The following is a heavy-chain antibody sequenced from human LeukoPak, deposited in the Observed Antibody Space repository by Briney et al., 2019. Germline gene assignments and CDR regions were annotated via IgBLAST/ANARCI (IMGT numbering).Heavy chain of an antibody. CDR1: GGSISSYI. J-gene: IGHJ4*02. Sequence: WETLSLTCTVSGGSISSYIWRWIRQPAGKGLEWIGRIYTSGSPNYNPSLKSRVTMSVDTSKTQFSLKLRSVTAADTAVYYCARTPFYYDSGAYYPLLERYYFDYWGQGTLVTVSS. CDR2: IYTSGSP. D-gene: IGHD3-22*01. V-gene: IGHV4-4*07. CDR3: ARTPFYYDSGAYYPLLERYYFDY.